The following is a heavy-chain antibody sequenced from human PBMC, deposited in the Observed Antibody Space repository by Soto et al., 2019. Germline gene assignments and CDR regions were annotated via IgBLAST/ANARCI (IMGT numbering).Heavy chain of an antibody. CDR1: GFSFSNSA. CDR3: AKVPPWVLRDHDWFFDY. D-gene: IGHD3-9*01. V-gene: IGHV3-23*01. Sequence: EVQLLESGGGLVQPGGSLRLSCAVSGFSFSNSAMTWVRQAPGKGLEWVSGISGSGDITYNTDSVKGRFAISRDTSKNVVYLQMRSLRAEDTAVDYCAKVPPWVLRDHDWFFDYWGQGTLVTVSS. CDR2: ISGSGDIT. J-gene: IGHJ4*02.